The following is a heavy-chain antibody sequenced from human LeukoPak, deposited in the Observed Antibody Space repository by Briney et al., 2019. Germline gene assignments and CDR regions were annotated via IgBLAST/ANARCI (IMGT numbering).Heavy chain of an antibody. J-gene: IGHJ4*02. D-gene: IGHD4-11*01. CDR3: ARVAGYSNYHFDY. V-gene: IGHV4-30-2*01. Sequence: SGTLSLTCAVSGGSISSGGYSWSWIRQPLGKGLEWIGYIYHSGSTYYNPSLKSRVTISVDRSKNQFSLKLSSVTAADTAVYYCARVAGYSNYHFDYWGQGTLVTVSS. CDR2: IYHSGST. CDR1: GGSISSGGYS.